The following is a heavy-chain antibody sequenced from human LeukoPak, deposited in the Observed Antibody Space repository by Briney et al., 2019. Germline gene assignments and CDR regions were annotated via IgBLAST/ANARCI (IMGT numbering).Heavy chain of an antibody. CDR3: AKDPSWYDAHPQGWFDP. J-gene: IGHJ5*02. CDR2: ISSSSSYI. V-gene: IGHV3-21*01. D-gene: IGHD6-13*01. CDR1: GFTFSSYS. Sequence: GGSLRLSCAASGFTFSSYSMNWVRQAPGKGLEWVSSISSSSSYIYYADSVKGRFTISRDNAKNTLYLQMNSLRAEDTAVYYCAKDPSWYDAHPQGWFDPWGQGTLVTVSS.